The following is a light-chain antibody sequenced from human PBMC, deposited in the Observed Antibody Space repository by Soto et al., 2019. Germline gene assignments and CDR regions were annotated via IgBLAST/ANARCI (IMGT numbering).Light chain of an antibody. Sequence: EIVLTQSPATLSLSPGEIATLSCRASQSVTKCLAWYQQKPGQAPMLLIYDVSSRAPGIAARFSGSGSGTDFTLTISSLEPEDFAVYYCQQCNNWPPITFGQGTRLEIK. CDR2: DVS. CDR1: QSVTKC. CDR3: QQCNNWPPIT. V-gene: IGKV3-11*01. J-gene: IGKJ5*01.